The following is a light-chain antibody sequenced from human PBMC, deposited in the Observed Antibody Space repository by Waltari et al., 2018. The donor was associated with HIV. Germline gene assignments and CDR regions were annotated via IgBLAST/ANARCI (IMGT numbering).Light chain of an antibody. Sequence: QSALTQPASVSGSPGQSITISCTGTRSDVDRYNSLSWYQQHPGKAPKLIIYEVRNRPAGVSNRFSASKSGNMATLTISGLQPDDEADYHCCSFGGSNTKVFGTGTKVTVL. J-gene: IGLJ1*01. V-gene: IGLV2-14*01. CDR3: CSFGGSNTKV. CDR2: EVR. CDR1: RSDVDRYNS.